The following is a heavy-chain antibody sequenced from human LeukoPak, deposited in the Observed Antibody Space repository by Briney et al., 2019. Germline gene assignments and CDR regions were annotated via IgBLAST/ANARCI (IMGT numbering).Heavy chain of an antibody. D-gene: IGHD1-26*01. CDR3: AKANSDYFDY. V-gene: IGHV3-23*01. CDR1: GFAFSSYA. J-gene: IGHJ4*02. Sequence: PGGSLRLSCAASGFAFSSYAMSWVRQAPGKGLEWVSAISGSGGSTYCADSVKGRFTISRDNSKNTLYLQMNSLRAEDTAVYYCAKANSDYFDYWGQGTLVTVSS. CDR2: ISGSGGST.